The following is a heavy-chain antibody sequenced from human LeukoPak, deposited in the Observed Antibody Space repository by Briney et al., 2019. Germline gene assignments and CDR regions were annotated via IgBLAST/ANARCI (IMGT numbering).Heavy chain of an antibody. CDR3: ARHKAAYYDILTGYYRPFDY. CDR2: IYYSGST. J-gene: IGHJ4*02. Sequence: SETLSLTCTVSGGSISSSSYYWGWIRQPPGKGLEWIGSIYYSGSTYYNPSLKSRVTISVDTSKNQFSLKLSSVTAADTAVYYCARHKAAYYDILTGYYRPFDYWGQGTLVTVSS. V-gene: IGHV4-39*01. D-gene: IGHD3-9*01. CDR1: GGSISSSSYY.